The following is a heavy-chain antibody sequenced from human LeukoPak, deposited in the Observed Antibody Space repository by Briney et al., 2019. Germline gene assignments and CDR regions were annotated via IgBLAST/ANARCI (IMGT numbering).Heavy chain of an antibody. CDR2: IRGGGDT. J-gene: IGHJ4*02. Sequence: RPGGSLRLSCAAVGFTFSSYAMSWVRQSPARGLEWVSSIRGGGDTSYADSVKGRFTLSRDDSRNTVFLQLNNLRVEDTAIYYCAKANWVSNADAVWWGQGTVVTVSS. CDR3: AKANWVSNADAVW. V-gene: IGHV3-23*01. D-gene: IGHD1-1*01. CDR1: GFTFSSYA.